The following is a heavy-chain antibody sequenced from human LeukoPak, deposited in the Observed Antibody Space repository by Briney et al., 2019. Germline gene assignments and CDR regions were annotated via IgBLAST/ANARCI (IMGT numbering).Heavy chain of an antibody. CDR2: ISSSSSYI. Sequence: GGSQRLSCEAYGFTFSSYSMNWVRQAPGKGLEWVSSISSSSSYIYYADSVKGRFTISRDNAKNSLYLQMNSLRAEDTAVYYCVRDLGGRSGHWGQGTLVTVSS. V-gene: IGHV3-21*01. CDR3: VRDLGGRSGH. CDR1: GFTFSSYS. D-gene: IGHD1-26*01. J-gene: IGHJ4*02.